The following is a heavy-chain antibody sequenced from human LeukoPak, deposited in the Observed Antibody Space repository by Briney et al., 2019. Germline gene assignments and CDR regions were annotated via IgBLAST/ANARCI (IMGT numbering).Heavy chain of an antibody. CDR2: INHSGST. J-gene: IGHJ6*02. D-gene: IGHD2-8*02. CDR1: GGSFSGYY. CDR3: ARAPWCCSFPNPRDYYYGMDV. Sequence: SETLSLTCAVCGGSFSGYYWSWIRQPPGKGLEWIGEINHSGSTNYNPSLKSRVTISVDTSKNQFSLKLSSVTAADTAEYYCARAPWCCSFPNPRDYYYGMDVWGQGTTVTVSS. V-gene: IGHV4-34*01.